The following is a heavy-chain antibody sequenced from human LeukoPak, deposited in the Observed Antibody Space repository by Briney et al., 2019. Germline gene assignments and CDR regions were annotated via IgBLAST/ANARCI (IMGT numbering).Heavy chain of an antibody. V-gene: IGHV3-15*01. CDR1: GFTFSSAW. J-gene: IGHJ4*02. Sequence: GGSLXLSCAGSGFTFSSAWMTWVRQTPGKGREGVGHIKSRTEGGTTDYAAPGKGKFNGAREEKKRRVYMQMDSLKTEDSAVYYCATEFYSNGYNLWGQGTLVTVSS. D-gene: IGHD5-24*01. CDR2: IKSRTEGGTT. CDR3: ATEFYSNGYNL.